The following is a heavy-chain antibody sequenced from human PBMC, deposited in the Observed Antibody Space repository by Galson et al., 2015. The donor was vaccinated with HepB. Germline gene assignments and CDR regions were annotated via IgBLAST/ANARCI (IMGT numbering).Heavy chain of an antibody. CDR1: GDTFSSYV. D-gene: IGHD6-25*01. V-gene: IGHV1-69*06. CDR2: IIPIFGTA. J-gene: IGHJ4*02. CDR3: ARVRRAARPFYLDY. Sequence: SVKVSCKASGDTFSSYVIIWVRQAPGQGLEWMGGIIPIFGTANYAQKFQGRVTITADKSTSTAYMELSSLRFEDTAIYYCARVRRAARPFYLDYWGQGTLVTVSS.